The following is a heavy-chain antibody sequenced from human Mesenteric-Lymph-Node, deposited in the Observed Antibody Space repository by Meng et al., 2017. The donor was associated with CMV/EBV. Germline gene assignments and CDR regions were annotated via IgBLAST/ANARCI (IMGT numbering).Heavy chain of an antibody. J-gene: IGHJ4*02. Sequence: SQTLSLTCAVYGGSFSGYYWNCIRQSPGKGLEWIGEISHSGSTIYNPSLKSRVSVSLETSKNQFSLRLSSVTDADTAVYYCAFYLSSDGNWRYYFDYWGQGALVTVSS. D-gene: IGHD3-16*02. V-gene: IGHV4-34*01. CDR3: AFYLSSDGNWRYYFDY. CDR1: GGSFSGYY. CDR2: ISHSGST.